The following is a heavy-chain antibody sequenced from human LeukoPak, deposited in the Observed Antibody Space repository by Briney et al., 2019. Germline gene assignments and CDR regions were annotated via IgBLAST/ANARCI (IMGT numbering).Heavy chain of an antibody. CDR1: GYTFTGYY. J-gene: IGHJ5*02. V-gene: IGHV1-2*02. CDR3: ARGLWASDPTNWFDP. Sequence: ASVKVSCKSSGYTFTGYYMHWVRQAPGQGLEWMGWINPNSGGTNYAQKFQGRVTMTRDTSISPAYMELSRLRSGDTAVYYCARGLWASDPTNWFDPWGQGTLVTVSS. D-gene: IGHD2-21*01. CDR2: INPNSGGT.